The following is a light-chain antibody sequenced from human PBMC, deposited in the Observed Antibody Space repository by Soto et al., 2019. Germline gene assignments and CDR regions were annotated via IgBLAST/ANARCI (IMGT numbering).Light chain of an antibody. CDR3: QEYATSRGT. CDR1: QSVSSSY. CDR2: GAS. J-gene: IGKJ1*01. Sequence: EIVLTQSPGTLSLSPGERATLSCRASQSVSSSYLAWYQQKPGQAPRLLIYGASSRATGIPDRFSGSGSGTDLTITIRRLEPEDFALYYCQEYATSRGTFGQGTKVEIK. V-gene: IGKV3-20*01.